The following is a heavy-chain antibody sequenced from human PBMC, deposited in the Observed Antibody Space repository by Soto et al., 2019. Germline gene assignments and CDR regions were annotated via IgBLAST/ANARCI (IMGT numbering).Heavy chain of an antibody. D-gene: IGHD7-27*01. V-gene: IGHV4-59*01. CDR1: GDSISSYY. CDR2: IYYSGST. J-gene: IGHJ4*02. CDR3: ARDLWGSGTFDY. Sequence: PSEILSLTCTVSGDSISSYYWSWIRQPPGKGLEWIGYIYYSGSTNYNPSLKSRVTILVDTSKNQFSLKLSSVTAADTAVYYCARDLWGSGTFDYWGQGTLVTVSS.